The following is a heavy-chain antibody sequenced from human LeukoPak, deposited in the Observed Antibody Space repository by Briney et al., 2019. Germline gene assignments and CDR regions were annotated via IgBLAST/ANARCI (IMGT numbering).Heavy chain of an antibody. CDR2: IYYSGST. CDR1: GGSISSGGYY. V-gene: IGHV4-31*03. J-gene: IGHJ5*02. D-gene: IGHD3-3*01. CDR3: ARTTIFGVVMSPWFDP. Sequence: SETLSLTCTVSGGSISSGGYYWSWIRQHPGKGLEWIGYIYYSGSTYYNPSLKSRVTISVDRSKNQFSLKLSSVTAADTAVYYCARTTIFGVVMSPWFDPWGQGTLVTVSS.